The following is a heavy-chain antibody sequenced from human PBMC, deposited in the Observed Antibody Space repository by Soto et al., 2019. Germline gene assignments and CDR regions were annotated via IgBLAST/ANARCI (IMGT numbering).Heavy chain of an antibody. V-gene: IGHV3-15*01. CDR3: TTGLRFLEWLLGPLYYYGMDV. D-gene: IGHD3-3*01. CDR1: GFTFSNAW. J-gene: IGHJ6*02. Sequence: GGSLRLSCAASGFTFSNAWMSWVRQAPGKGLEWVGRIKSKTDGGTTDYAAPVKGRFTISRDDSKNTLYLQMNSLKTEDTAVYYCTTGLRFLEWLLGPLYYYGMDVWGQGTTVTVSS. CDR2: IKSKTDGGTT.